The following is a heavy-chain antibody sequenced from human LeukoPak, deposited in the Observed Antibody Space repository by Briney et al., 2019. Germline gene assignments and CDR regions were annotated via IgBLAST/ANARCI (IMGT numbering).Heavy chain of an antibody. CDR1: GGTFSSHA. Sequence: ASVKVSCKASGGTFSSHAISWVRQAPGQGLEWMGGIIPIFGTANYAQKFQGRVTITTDESTSTAYMELSSLRSEDTAVYYCARSDLYYDFWSGYYSPYFDYWGQGTLVTVSS. J-gene: IGHJ4*02. D-gene: IGHD3-3*01. V-gene: IGHV1-69*05. CDR3: ARSDLYYDFWSGYYSPYFDY. CDR2: IIPIFGTA.